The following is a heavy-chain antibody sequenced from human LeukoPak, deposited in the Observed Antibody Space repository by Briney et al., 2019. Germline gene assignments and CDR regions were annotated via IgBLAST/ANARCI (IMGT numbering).Heavy chain of an antibody. J-gene: IGHJ3*02. V-gene: IGHV5-51*01. CDR2: IYPGDSDT. Sequence: GESLKISCKGSGYSFTSYWIGWVRQMPGKGLEWMGIIYPGDSDTRYSPSFQGQVTISADKSISTAYLQWSSLKASDTAMYYCARHRTTSNDAFDIWGQGTMVTVSS. CDR1: GYSFTSYW. CDR3: ARHRTTSNDAFDI. D-gene: IGHD1-26*01.